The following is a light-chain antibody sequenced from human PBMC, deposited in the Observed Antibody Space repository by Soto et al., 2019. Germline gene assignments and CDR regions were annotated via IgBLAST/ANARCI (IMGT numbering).Light chain of an antibody. V-gene: IGKV1-9*01. CDR3: QQLNSYPLT. J-gene: IGKJ4*01. CDR2: TAS. CDR1: QGISSY. Sequence: DIQLTQSPSFLSASVGDRVTITCRASQGISSYLAWCQQKPGKGPKLLIYTASTLGSGVPSRFSVSESGTEFPLTISRLQPEDFATYYCQQLNSYPLTFGGGTKVEIK.